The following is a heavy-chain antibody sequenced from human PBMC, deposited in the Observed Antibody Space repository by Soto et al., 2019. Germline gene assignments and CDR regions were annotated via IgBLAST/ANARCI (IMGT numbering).Heavy chain of an antibody. CDR3: AKHMDDGGYFYVEGADH. CDR1: GFTFGRYA. Sequence: GGSLRLSCVASGFTFGRYAMHWVRQFPGRGLEWVAVISYTGANTYYVGSVRGRFTISRDNSKNTLYLQMNSLRAEDTAMYYCAKHMDDGGYFYVEGADHWGQGTLVTVSS. V-gene: IGHV3-30*18. J-gene: IGHJ4*02. CDR2: ISYTGANT. D-gene: IGHD3-22*01.